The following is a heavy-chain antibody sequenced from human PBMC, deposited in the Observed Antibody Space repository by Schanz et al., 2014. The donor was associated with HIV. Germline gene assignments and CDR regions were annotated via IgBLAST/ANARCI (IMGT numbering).Heavy chain of an antibody. D-gene: IGHD2-2*01. J-gene: IGHJ6*02. CDR1: GFIFSSYG. CDR2: ISYDGSSK. CDR3: AKAYCSSTICPPPYYYGMDV. Sequence: VQLVESGGGLVKPGGSLRLSCTASGFIFSSYGMHWVRQAPGKGLEWVAVISYDGSSKYYADSVQGRFTITRDNSKSTLYLQMNSLRAEDTAVYYCAKAYCSSTICPPPYYYGMDVWGQGTTVIVSS. V-gene: IGHV3-30*18.